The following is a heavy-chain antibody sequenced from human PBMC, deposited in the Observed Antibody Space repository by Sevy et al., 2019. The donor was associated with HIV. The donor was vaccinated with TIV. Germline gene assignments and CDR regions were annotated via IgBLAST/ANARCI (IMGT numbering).Heavy chain of an antibody. CDR1: GFTFRSYW. CDR2: IKQDGSEK. V-gene: IGHV3-7*01. J-gene: IGHJ4*02. Sequence: GGSLRLSCAASGFTFRSYWMSWVRQAPGKGLEWVANIKQDGSEKYYVDSVKGRFTISRDNAKNSLYLQMNSLRAEETAVYYCARDPSDYYDSSGYYSYWGQGTLVTVSS. CDR3: ARDPSDYYDSSGYYSY. D-gene: IGHD3-22*01.